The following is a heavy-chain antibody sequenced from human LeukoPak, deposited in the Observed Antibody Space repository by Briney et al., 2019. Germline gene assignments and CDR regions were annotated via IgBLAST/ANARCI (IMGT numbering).Heavy chain of an antibody. CDR1: GFTISGYS. J-gene: IGHJ5*02. CDR3: ARDQCTSTSCYGYNWFDP. Sequence: GGSLRLSCAASGFTISGYSMHWVRQSPPGKGLVWVSRINTDGSSTSYADSVKGRFTISRDNAKNTLYLQMNSLRAEDTAVYYCARDQCTSTSCYGYNWFDPWGQGTLVTVSS. CDR2: INTDGSST. D-gene: IGHD2-2*01. V-gene: IGHV3-74*01.